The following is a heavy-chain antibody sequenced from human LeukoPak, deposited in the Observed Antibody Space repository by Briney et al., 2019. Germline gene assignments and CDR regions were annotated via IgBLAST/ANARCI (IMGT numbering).Heavy chain of an antibody. CDR3: ARSAGPVVVPAAIGASGHYYYMDV. D-gene: IGHD2-2*02. J-gene: IGHJ6*03. Sequence: SVKVSCKASGGTFSSYPISWVRQAPGQGLEWMGGIIPIFGTANYAQKFQGRVTITADESTSTAYMELSSLRSEDSAVYYCARSAGPVVVPAAIGASGHYYYMDVWDKGTTVTVSS. V-gene: IGHV1-69*13. CDR1: GGTFSSYP. CDR2: IIPIFGTA.